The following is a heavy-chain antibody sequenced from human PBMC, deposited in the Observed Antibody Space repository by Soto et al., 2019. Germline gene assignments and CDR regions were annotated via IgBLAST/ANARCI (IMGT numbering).Heavy chain of an antibody. D-gene: IGHD6-13*01. Sequence: QVQLQQWGAGLLKPSETLSLTCAVYGGSFSGYYWSWIRQPPGKGLEWIGEINHSGSTNYNPSLKSRVTISVDTSTNQFSLKLGSVTAADTAVYYCANSIAAAGTANRIFDYWGQGTLVTVSS. CDR1: GGSFSGYY. J-gene: IGHJ4*02. CDR3: ANSIAAAGTANRIFDY. V-gene: IGHV4-34*01. CDR2: INHSGST.